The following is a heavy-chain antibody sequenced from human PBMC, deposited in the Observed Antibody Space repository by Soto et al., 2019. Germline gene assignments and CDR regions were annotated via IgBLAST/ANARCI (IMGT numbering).Heavy chain of an antibody. Sequence: GGSLRLSCAASGFNFSSYAMSWVRQAPGKGLEWVSAISGSGGSTYYADSVKGRFTISKDNSKNTMYLQMTSLRDEDTAVYYCAKDAVYNDGLWLMGSWGQGTLVTVSS. J-gene: IGHJ5*02. CDR2: ISGSGGST. CDR3: AKDAVYNDGLWLMGS. CDR1: GFNFSSYA. V-gene: IGHV3-23*01. D-gene: IGHD2-21*01.